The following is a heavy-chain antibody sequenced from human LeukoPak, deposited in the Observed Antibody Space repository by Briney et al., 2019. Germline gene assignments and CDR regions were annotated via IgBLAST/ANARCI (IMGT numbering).Heavy chain of an antibody. CDR1: GYTFTGYY. CDR3: ARDSVVVGGYDFGY. V-gene: IGHV1-2*02. J-gene: IGHJ4*02. CDR2: INPNSGGT. D-gene: IGHD5-12*01. Sequence: ASVKVSCKASGYTFTGYYMHWVRQAPGQGLEWMGWINPNSGGTNYAQKFQGRVTMTRDTSISTAYMELSRLRSDDTAVYYCARDSVVVGGYDFGYWGQGTLVTVSS.